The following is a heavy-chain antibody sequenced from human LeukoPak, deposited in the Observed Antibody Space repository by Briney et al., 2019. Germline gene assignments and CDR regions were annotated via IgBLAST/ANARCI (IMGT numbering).Heavy chain of an antibody. V-gene: IGHV3-21*01. Sequence: GGSLRLSRAASGFTFSSYSMNWVRQAPGKGLEWVSSISSSSSYIYYADSVKGRFTISRDNAKNSLYLQMNSLRAEDTAVYYCARATGASGWDSPRRAQTSWFDPWGQGTLVTVSS. CDR2: ISSSSSYI. J-gene: IGHJ5*02. CDR1: GFTFSSYS. CDR3: ARATGASGWDSPRRAQTSWFDP. D-gene: IGHD6-19*01.